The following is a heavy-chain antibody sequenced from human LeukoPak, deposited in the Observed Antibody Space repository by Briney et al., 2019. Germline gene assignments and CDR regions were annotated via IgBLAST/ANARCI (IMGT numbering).Heavy chain of an antibody. CDR1: GLTFSSYS. CDR2: ISSSSSIR. V-gene: IGHV3-48*02. J-gene: IGHJ6*02. CDR3: ARDVLRFLEWLGTDV. Sequence: GGSLRLSCAASGLTFSSYSMNWVRQAPGKGLEWVSYISSSSSIRYYADSVKGRFTISRDNAKNSLYLQMNSLRDEDTAVYYCARDVLRFLEWLGTDVWGQGTTVTVSS. D-gene: IGHD3-3*01.